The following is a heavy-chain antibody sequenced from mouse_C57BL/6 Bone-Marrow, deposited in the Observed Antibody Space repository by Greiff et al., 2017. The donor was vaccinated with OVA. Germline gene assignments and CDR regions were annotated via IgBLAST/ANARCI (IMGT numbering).Heavy chain of an antibody. D-gene: IGHD3-3*01. J-gene: IGHJ1*03. Sequence: EVQLVESGGDLVTPGGSLKLSCAASGFTFSSYGMSWVRQTPDKRLEWVATISSGGSYTYYPDSVKGRFTISRDNAKNTLYLQMSSLKSEDTAMYYCARGGHCYFEVWGTGTTVTVSS. CDR2: ISSGGSYT. CDR3: ARGGHCYFEV. CDR1: GFTFSSYG. V-gene: IGHV5-6*01.